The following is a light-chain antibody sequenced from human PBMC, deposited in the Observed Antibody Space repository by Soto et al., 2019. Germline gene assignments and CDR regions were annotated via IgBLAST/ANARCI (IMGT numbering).Light chain of an antibody. Sequence: EIVLTQSPGTLSLSPGERATLSCRASQSVNPYYLAWYQQKPGQAPRLLIYSASSRATGIPDRFSGSGSGTDFTLTISRLEPEDSVVYYCRCFCSSPWTFGQGPKVEIK. CDR2: SAS. V-gene: IGKV3-20*01. CDR3: RCFCSSPWT. CDR1: QSVNPYY. J-gene: IGKJ1*01.